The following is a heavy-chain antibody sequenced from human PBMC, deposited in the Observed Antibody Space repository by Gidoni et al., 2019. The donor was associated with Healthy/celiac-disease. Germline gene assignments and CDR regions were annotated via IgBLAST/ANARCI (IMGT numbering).Heavy chain of an antibody. CDR3: ARHLSRSGMDV. D-gene: IGHD3-3*01. J-gene: IGHJ6*02. V-gene: IGHV4-59*08. Sequence: QVQLQESRPGLVKPSETLSLTCTVTGGSISSYYWSWLRQPPGKGLEWIGYIYYSGSTNYNPSLKSRVTISVDTSKNQFSLKLSSVTAADTAVYYCARHLSRSGMDVWGQGTTVTVSS. CDR2: IYYSGST. CDR1: GGSISSYY.